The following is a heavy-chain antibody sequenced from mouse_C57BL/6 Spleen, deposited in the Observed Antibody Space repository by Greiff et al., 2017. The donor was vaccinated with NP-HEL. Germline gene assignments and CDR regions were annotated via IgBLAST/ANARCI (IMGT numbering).Heavy chain of an antibody. D-gene: IGHD4-1*01. CDR1: GFSLTSYG. Sequence: QVQLQQSGPGLVQPSQSLSITCTVSGFSLTSYGVHWVRQSPGKGLEWLGVIWSGGSTDYNAAFISRLSISKDNSKSQVFCKMNSLQADDTAIYYCATQLTGTKWFAYWGQGTLVTVSA. V-gene: IGHV2-2*01. J-gene: IGHJ3*01. CDR2: IWSGGST. CDR3: ATQLTGTKWFAY.